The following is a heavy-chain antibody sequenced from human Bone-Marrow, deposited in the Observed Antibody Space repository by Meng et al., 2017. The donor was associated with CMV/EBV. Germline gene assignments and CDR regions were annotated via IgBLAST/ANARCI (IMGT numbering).Heavy chain of an antibody. Sequence: GESLKISCTGSGFTFGDYAMSWVRQAPGKGLEWISYISSSGDRTLNAESVRGRFRTSRDNAKSSIYLEMESLRVEDTAIYYCARGFTTDYWGQGTLVTVSS. CDR2: ISSSGDRT. CDR3: ARGFTTDY. CDR1: GFTFGDYA. D-gene: IGHD3-3*01. V-gene: IGHV3-48*03. J-gene: IGHJ4*02.